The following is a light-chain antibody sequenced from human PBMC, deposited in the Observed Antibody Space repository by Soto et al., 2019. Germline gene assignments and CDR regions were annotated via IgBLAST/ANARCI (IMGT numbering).Light chain of an antibody. Sequence: DIQLTQSPSSLSASVGGRVTITCPASQDISNYLNWYQQKPGKAPKLLIYDASNLETGVPSRFSGSGSGTDFTFTISSLQPEDIATYYCQQYDNLPLTFGGGTKVDIK. J-gene: IGKJ4*01. CDR2: DAS. CDR1: QDISNY. CDR3: QQYDNLPLT. V-gene: IGKV1-33*01.